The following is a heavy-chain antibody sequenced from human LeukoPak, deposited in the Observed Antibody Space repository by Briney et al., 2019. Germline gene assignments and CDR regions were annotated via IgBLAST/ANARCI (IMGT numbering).Heavy chain of an antibody. D-gene: IGHD2-2*01. CDR3: ALLGYSSSWNNF. Sequence: PSETLSLTCTVSRVSFNSHYWSWIRQPPGKGPEWIGYIYYSGSTDYNPSVKSRVTISADKSKNQYPLNLTSVIAADTGVYYCALLGYSSSWNNFWGQGTLVTVSS. CDR2: IYYSGST. V-gene: IGHV4-59*11. CDR1: RVSFNSHY. J-gene: IGHJ4*02.